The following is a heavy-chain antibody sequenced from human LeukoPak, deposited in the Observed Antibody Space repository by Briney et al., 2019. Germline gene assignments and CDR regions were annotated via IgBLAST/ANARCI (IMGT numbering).Heavy chain of an antibody. Sequence: PSETLSLTCTVSGGSISNYYWSWIRQPAGKGLEWIGRIHTSGSTNYNPSLKSRVTMSVDTSKNQFSLKLTSVTAADTAVYYCARAGDYGDYVGWFDPWGQGTLVTVSS. J-gene: IGHJ5*02. CDR1: GGSISNYY. D-gene: IGHD4-17*01. CDR2: IHTSGST. CDR3: ARAGDYGDYVGWFDP. V-gene: IGHV4-4*07.